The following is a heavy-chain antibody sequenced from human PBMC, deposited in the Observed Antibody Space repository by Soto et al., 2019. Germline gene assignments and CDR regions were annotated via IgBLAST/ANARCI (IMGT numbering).Heavy chain of an antibody. V-gene: IGHV4-4*02. CDR2: IFQSGST. CDR1: GGSISSNNW. CDR3: ARVYSGSYSDS. J-gene: IGHJ4*02. D-gene: IGHD1-26*01. Sequence: QVQLQESGPGLVKPSGTLSLTCAVSGGSISSNNWWSWVRQPPGKGLEWIGEIFQSGSTHYRLSLKSRVTISVDKSKNHFSLNLTSVTAADTAVYYCARVYSGSYSDSWGQVTLVTVSS.